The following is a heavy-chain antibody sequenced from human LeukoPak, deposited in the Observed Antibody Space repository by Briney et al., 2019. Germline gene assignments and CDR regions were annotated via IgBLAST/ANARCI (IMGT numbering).Heavy chain of an antibody. Sequence: ASVKVSCKASGYTFTSSDINWVRQATGQGLEWMGWMNPNSGNTGYAQKFQGRVTFTRKTSTNTAYMELSSLRSEDTAVYYCARAPSRTFDIWGQGTMVTGSS. CDR1: GYTFTSSD. CDR2: MNPNSGNT. J-gene: IGHJ3*02. V-gene: IGHV1-8*03. CDR3: ARAPSRTFDI.